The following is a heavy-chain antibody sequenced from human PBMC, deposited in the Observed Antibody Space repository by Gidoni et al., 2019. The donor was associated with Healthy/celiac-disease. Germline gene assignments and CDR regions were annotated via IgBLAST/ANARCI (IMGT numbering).Heavy chain of an antibody. D-gene: IGHD1-26*01. CDR1: GYTFTGYY. CDR2: INPNSGGT. CDR3: ARVIFRGSYYYYYGMDV. J-gene: IGHJ6*02. Sequence: QVQLVQSGAEVKKPGASVKVSCKASGYTFTGYYMHWVRQAPGQGLEWMGWINPNSGGTNYAQKFQGRVTMTRDTSISTAYMELSRLGSDDTAVYYCARVIFRGSYYYYYGMDVWGQGTTVTVSS. V-gene: IGHV1-2*02.